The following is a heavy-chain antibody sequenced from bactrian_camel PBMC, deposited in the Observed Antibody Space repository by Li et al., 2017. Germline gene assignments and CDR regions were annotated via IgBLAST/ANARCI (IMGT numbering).Heavy chain of an antibody. D-gene: IGHD6*01. J-gene: IGHJ6*01. CDR1: GYTYSAHC. V-gene: IGHV3S57*01. CDR2: IAGSGST. Sequence: GGGSVQAGESLRLSCAFSGYTYSAHCMGWFRQAPGKEREGVAVIAGSGSTGYADSVKGRFTISKDNAKNTLYLQMNSLKPEDTAMYYCAAVRYGGTWYPLCRARSADFGYWGQGTQVTVS. CDR3: AAVRYGGTWYPLCRARSADFGY.